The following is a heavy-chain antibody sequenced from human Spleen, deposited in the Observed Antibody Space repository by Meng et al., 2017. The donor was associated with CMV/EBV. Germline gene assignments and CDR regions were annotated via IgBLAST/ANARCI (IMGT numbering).Heavy chain of an antibody. V-gene: IGHV2-70*13. J-gene: IGHJ6*02. Sequence: SGPTLMKPTQTLTLTCTFSGFSLSTSGMCVNWVRQPPGKALEWLALIDWDDDKYYSTSLKTRLTISVDTSKNQVVLTMTNMDPVDTATYYCARDYANGMDVWGQGTTVTVSS. CDR2: IDWDDDK. D-gene: IGHD4-17*01. CDR1: GFSLSTSGMC. CDR3: ARDYANGMDV.